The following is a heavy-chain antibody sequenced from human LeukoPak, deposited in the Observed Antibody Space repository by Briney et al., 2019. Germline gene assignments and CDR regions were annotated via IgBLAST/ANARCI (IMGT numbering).Heavy chain of an antibody. CDR2: INSDGSSI. Sequence: GGSLRLSCTATGFTFRNYWMHWVRQAPGKGLVWVSRINSDGSSIRYADSAKGRFTISRDNAKNTLYLQLNSLRVEDTAVYSCARDFRNHTLFQHWGQGTLVTVFS. D-gene: IGHD1-14*01. CDR3: ARDFRNHTLFQH. J-gene: IGHJ1*01. V-gene: IGHV3-74*01. CDR1: GFTFRNYW.